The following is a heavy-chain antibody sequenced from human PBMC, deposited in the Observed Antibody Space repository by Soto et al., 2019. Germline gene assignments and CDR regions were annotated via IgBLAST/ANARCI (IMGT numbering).Heavy chain of an antibody. CDR1: GFTFSGYA. V-gene: IGHV3-23*01. J-gene: IGHJ4*02. CDR3: AKDPSSSWLLFDY. CDR2: ISGSGSST. Sequence: EVQLLESGGGWAQPGGSLRLSCAASGFTFSGYAMSWVRQAPGMGLEWVSSISGSGSSTYYADSVKGRFTISRDNSKNTLYLQMNSLRAGDAAIYYCAKDPSSSWLLFDYWGQGTLVTVSS. D-gene: IGHD6-13*01.